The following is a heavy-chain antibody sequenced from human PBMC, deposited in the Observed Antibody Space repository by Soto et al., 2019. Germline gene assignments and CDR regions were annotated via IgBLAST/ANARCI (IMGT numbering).Heavy chain of an antibody. V-gene: IGHV3-53*05. CDR3: ARDNSYYDSSGYRDY. CDR1: GFTVSSTY. D-gene: IGHD3-22*01. Sequence: GGSLRLSCAASGFTVSSTYLTWVRQAPGKGLEWVAILYTGTDTVYADSVKGRFSISRDNSKNTLYLQMNSLRAEDTAVYYCARDNSYYDSSGYRDYWGQGTLVTVSS. CDR2: LYTGTDT. J-gene: IGHJ4*02.